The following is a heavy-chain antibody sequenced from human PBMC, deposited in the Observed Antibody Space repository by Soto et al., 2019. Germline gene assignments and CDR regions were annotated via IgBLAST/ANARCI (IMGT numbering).Heavy chain of an antibody. CDR2: INHSGST. D-gene: IGHD3-10*01. CDR3: ARDPGSGSYYGWFDP. J-gene: IGHJ5*02. V-gene: IGHV4-61*08. CDR1: ACTIISGGYY. Sequence: SKTPSLTCPVSACTIISGGYYWSWIRKHPGKGLEWIGYINHSGSTNYNPSLKSRVTISVDTSKNQFSLKLSSVTAADTAVYYCARDPGSGSYYGWFDPWGQGTLVTVSS.